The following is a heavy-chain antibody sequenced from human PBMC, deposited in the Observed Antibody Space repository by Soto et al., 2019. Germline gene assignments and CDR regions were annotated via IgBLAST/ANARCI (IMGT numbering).Heavy chain of an antibody. Sequence: SEPLRRTSTVSGVTIGSSGWRWIRQPAGKGLEWIGRIYTSGSTNYNPSLKSRVTMSVDTSKNQFSLKLSSVTAADTAVYYCARDGHSYGYGIDYWGQGPLVTGSS. CDR3: ARDGHSYGYGIDY. V-gene: IGHV4-4*07. J-gene: IGHJ4*02. D-gene: IGHD5-18*01. CDR1: GVTIGSSG. CDR2: IYTSGST.